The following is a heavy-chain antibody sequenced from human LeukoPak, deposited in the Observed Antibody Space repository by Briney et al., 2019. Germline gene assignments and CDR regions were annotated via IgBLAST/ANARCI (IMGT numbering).Heavy chain of an antibody. D-gene: IGHD6-13*01. CDR1: GFNFSRYA. CDR3: ATLSRYSSSWYYFDY. V-gene: IGHV3-23*01. CDR2: ISGSGGST. J-gene: IGHJ4*02. Sequence: GSLNLSCAASGFNFSRYAMSWVRPAPGKGREWVSAISGSGGSTYYADSVKGRFTISRDNSKNTLYLQMNSLRAEDTAVYYCATLSRYSSSWYYFDYWGQGTLVTVSS.